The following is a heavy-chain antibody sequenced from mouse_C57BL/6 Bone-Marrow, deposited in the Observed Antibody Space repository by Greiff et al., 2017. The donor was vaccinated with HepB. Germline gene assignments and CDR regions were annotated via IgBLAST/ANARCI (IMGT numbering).Heavy chain of an antibody. J-gene: IGHJ4*01. Sequence: VQLKESGPGLVKPSQSLSLTCSVTGYSITSGYYWNWIRQFPGNKLEWMGYISYDGSNNYNPSLKNRISITRDTSKNQFFLKLNSVTTEDTATYYCARDRVITTVVAPYAMDYWGQGTSVTVSS. V-gene: IGHV3-6*01. CDR1: GYSITSGYY. CDR3: ARDRVITTVVAPYAMDY. D-gene: IGHD1-1*01. CDR2: ISYDGSN.